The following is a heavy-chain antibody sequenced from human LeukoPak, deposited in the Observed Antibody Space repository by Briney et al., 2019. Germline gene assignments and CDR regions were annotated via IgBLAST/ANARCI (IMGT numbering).Heavy chain of an antibody. V-gene: IGHV3-23*01. CDR1: GFTFSSYA. Sequence: PGGSLRLSCAASGFTFSSYAMSWVRQAPGKGLEWVSAISGSGGSTYYADSVKGRFTISRDNSKNQQSLQMNSLTAEDTAVYYCLGYCSGVNCNSGGYWGQGTLVTVSA. CDR3: LGYCSGVNCNSGGY. J-gene: IGHJ4*02. D-gene: IGHD2-15*01. CDR2: ISGSGGST.